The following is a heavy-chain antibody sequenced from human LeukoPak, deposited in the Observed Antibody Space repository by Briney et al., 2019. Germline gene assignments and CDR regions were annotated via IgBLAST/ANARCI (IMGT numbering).Heavy chain of an antibody. Sequence: PGGSLRLSCAASGFTFSSYAMHWVRRAPGKGLEWVAVISYDGSNKYYADSVKGRFTISRDNSKNTLYLQMNSLRAEDTAVYYCARGSTPRPDYWGQGTLVTVSS. CDR3: ARGSTPRPDY. CDR2: ISYDGSNK. J-gene: IGHJ4*02. CDR1: GFTFSSYA. V-gene: IGHV3-30-3*01. D-gene: IGHD4-23*01.